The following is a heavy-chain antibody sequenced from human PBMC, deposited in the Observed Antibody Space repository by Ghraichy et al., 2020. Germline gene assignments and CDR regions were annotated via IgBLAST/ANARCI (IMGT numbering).Heavy chain of an antibody. Sequence: GGSLRLSCAASGFTFDDYAMHWVRQAPGKGLEWVSGISWNSGSIGYADSVKGRFTISRDNAKNSLYLQMNSLRAEDTALYYCAKDVSYGSGSYIDYWGQGTLVTVSS. J-gene: IGHJ4*02. CDR1: GFTFDDYA. V-gene: IGHV3-9*01. CDR2: ISWNSGSI. CDR3: AKDVSYGSGSYIDY. D-gene: IGHD3-10*01.